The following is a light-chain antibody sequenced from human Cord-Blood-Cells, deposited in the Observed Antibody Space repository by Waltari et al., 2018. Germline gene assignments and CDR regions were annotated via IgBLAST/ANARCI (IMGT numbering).Light chain of an antibody. J-gene: IGKJ4*01. CDR3: QQYDNLPLT. V-gene: IGKV1-33*01. CDR1: QAISNY. Sequence: DIQMTHSPSSLSASVGDRVTLTCQASQAISNYLNWYQQKPGKAPKLLIYDASNLETGVPSRFSGSGSGTDFTFTISSLQPEDIATYYCQQYDNLPLTFGGGTKVEIK. CDR2: DAS.